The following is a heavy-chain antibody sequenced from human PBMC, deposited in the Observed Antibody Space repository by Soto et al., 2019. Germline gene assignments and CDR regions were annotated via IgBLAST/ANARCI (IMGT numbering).Heavy chain of an antibody. D-gene: IGHD6-6*01. CDR1: GGTFSSYA. CDR3: ARGYSSSSSAYYYSGMDV. V-gene: IGHV1-69*01. J-gene: IGHJ6*02. CDR2: ILPIFGTA. Sequence: SVEVSCKASGGTFSSYAISWVRQAPGRGVGGRGGILPIFGTANDAQKLQGRVTITADECTSTAYMELSSLSSEDTAVYYCARGYSSSSSAYYYSGMDVWGQGTTVTVSS.